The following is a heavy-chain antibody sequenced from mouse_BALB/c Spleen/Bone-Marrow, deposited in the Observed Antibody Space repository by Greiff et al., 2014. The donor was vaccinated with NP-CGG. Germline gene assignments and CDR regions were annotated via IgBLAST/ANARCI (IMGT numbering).Heavy chain of an antibody. Sequence: EVQLQQSGAELVKPGASVKLSCTASGFNIKDTYMHWVKQRPEQGLEWIGRIDPANGNTKYDPKFQGKATITADTSSNTAYLQLSSLTSEDTAVYYCAAYSYGSSQFAYWGQGTLVTVSA. J-gene: IGHJ3*01. CDR3: AAYSYGSSQFAY. V-gene: IGHV14-3*02. CDR1: GFNIKDTY. CDR2: IDPANGNT. D-gene: IGHD1-1*01.